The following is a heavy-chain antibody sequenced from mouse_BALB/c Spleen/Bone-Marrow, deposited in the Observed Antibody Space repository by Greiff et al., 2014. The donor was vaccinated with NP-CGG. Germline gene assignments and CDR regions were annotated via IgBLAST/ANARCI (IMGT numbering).Heavy chain of an antibody. V-gene: IGHV4-1*02. D-gene: IGHD2-14*01. Sequence: EVQVVESGGGLVQPGGSLKLSCTASGFDFSRYWMNWVRQAPGKGLEWIGEINPDSSAIIYTPSLKDKFIISRDNAKNTLFLQMSEVRSEDTALYYCARPYYRYLYFDYWGQGTTLTVSS. CDR2: INPDSSAI. CDR3: ARPYYRYLYFDY. J-gene: IGHJ2*01. CDR1: GFDFSRYW.